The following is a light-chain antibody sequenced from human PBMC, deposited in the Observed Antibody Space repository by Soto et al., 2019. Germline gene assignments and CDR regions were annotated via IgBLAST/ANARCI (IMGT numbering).Light chain of an antibody. J-gene: IGKJ5*01. CDR1: QGISSA. Sequence: AIQLTQSPSSLSASVGDRVTITCRASQGISSALAWYQQKPGKAPKLLIYDASSLESGVPSRFSGSGSGTEFTLTISSLQPEDFATYYCQHADSFPLITFGQGTRLEIK. CDR2: DAS. CDR3: QHADSFPLIT. V-gene: IGKV1-13*02.